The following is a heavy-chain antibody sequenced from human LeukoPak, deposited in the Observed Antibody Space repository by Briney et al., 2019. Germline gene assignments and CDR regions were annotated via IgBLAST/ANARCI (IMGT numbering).Heavy chain of an antibody. J-gene: IGHJ4*02. D-gene: IGHD5-18*01. V-gene: IGHV4-34*01. CDR2: INHSGGT. Sequence: SETLSLTCAVYGGSFSGYYWNWIRQPPGKGLEWIGEINHSGGTNYNPSLKSRVTISGDTSKNQSSLKLNSVTAADTAVYYCARAYRAHQTFYSYHYLDYWGQGALVTVSS. CDR3: ARAYRAHQTFYSYHYLDY. CDR1: GGSFSGYY.